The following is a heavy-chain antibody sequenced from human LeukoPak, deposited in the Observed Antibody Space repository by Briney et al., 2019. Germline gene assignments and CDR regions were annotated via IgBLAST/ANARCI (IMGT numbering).Heavy chain of an antibody. V-gene: IGHV3-23*01. J-gene: IGHJ5*02. CDR3: AKDPLMYNSDWYPNWFGP. CDR1: TFTFGSYA. CDR2: ITATADPT. D-gene: IGHD6-13*01. Sequence: GGSLRLSCAASTFTFGSYAISWVSHTHETGLDWDSGITATADPTYYADSVKGRFTISRDNSKNTLLLQMNSLRAEDTALYYCAKDPLMYNSDWYPNWFGPWGQGTLVTVSS.